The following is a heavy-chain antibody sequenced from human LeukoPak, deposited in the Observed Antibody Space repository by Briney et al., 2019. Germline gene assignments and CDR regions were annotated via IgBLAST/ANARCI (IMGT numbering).Heavy chain of an antibody. CDR3: ASYGSGSYRFDP. Sequence: SETLSLTCTVSGGSVSSGSYYWSWIRQPPGKGLEWIGYIYYSGSTNYNPSLKSRVTISVDTSKNQFSLKLNSVTAADTAVYYCASYGSGSYRFDPWGQGTLVTVSS. D-gene: IGHD3-10*01. J-gene: IGHJ5*02. V-gene: IGHV4-61*01. CDR1: GGSVSSGSYY. CDR2: IYYSGST.